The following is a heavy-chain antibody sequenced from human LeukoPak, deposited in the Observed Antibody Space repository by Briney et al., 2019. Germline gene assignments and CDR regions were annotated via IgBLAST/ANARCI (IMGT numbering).Heavy chain of an antibody. Sequence: GGSLRLSCAASGFTFDDYAMHWVRQAPGKGLEWVSGISWNSGSIGYADSVKGRFTISRDNAKNSLYLQMNSLRAEDMALYYCAKEGGRCYMDVWGKGTTVTVSS. V-gene: IGHV3-9*03. CDR3: AKEGGRCYMDV. D-gene: IGHD1-26*01. CDR2: ISWNSGSI. J-gene: IGHJ6*03. CDR1: GFTFDDYA.